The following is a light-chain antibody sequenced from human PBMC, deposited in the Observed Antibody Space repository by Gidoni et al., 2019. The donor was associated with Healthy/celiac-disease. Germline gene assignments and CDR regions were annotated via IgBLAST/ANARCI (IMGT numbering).Light chain of an antibody. Sequence: DIQMTQSPSSLSASVGDRVTITCRASQSISSYLNWYQQKPGKAPKLLIYAASSLQSGVPSRFSGSGSGTDFTLTISSLQPEDFATYYCQQSYSTPLKFGQXTKVEIK. CDR2: AAS. J-gene: IGKJ1*01. CDR3: QQSYSTPLK. CDR1: QSISSY. V-gene: IGKV1-39*01.